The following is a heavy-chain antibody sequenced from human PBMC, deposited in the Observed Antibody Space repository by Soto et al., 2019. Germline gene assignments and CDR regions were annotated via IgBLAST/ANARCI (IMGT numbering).Heavy chain of an antibody. CDR2: IYYSGST. J-gene: IGHJ4*02. Sequence: SETLSLTCTVSGGSVSSGSYYWSWIRQPPGKGLEWIGYIYYSGSTNYNPSLKSRVTISVDTSKNQFSLKLSSVTAADTAVYYCARFQDDYGDYIYYFDYWGQGTLVTVSS. V-gene: IGHV4-61*01. D-gene: IGHD4-17*01. CDR1: GGSVSSGSYY. CDR3: ARFQDDYGDYIYYFDY.